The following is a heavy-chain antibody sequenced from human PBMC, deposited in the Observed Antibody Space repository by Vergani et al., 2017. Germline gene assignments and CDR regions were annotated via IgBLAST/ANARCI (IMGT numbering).Heavy chain of an antibody. CDR1: GGSISSYY. V-gene: IGHV4-59*01. CDR3: ARAPVADFEY. D-gene: IGHD6-19*01. CDR2: IYYSGST. Sequence: QVQLQESGPGLVKPSETLSLTCTVSGGSISSYYWSWIRQPPGKGLEWIGYIYYSGSTNYNPSLKSRVTISVDTSKNQFSLKLSPATAADTAVYYCARAPVADFEYWGQGTLVTVSS. J-gene: IGHJ4*02.